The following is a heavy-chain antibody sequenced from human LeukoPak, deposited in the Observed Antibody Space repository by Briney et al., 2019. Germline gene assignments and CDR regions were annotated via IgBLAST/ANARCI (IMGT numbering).Heavy chain of an antibody. Sequence: AGGSLRLSCAASGFTFNIYSMSWVRQAPGKGLEWVAIISYDGSNKYYADSVKGRFTISRDNSKNTLYLQMNSLRAEDTAVYYCARVTRMVVVVPAANEPSYYYYYVDVWGKGTTVTVSS. CDR2: ISYDGSNK. J-gene: IGHJ6*03. CDR3: ARVTRMVVVVPAANEPSYYYYYVDV. D-gene: IGHD2-2*01. V-gene: IGHV3-30-3*01. CDR1: GFTFNIYS.